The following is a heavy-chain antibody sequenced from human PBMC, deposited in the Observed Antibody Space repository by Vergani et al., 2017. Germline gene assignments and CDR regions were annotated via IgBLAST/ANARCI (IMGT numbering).Heavy chain of an antibody. J-gene: IGHJ5*02. V-gene: IGHV3-30-3*01. Sequence: QVQLVESGGGVVQPGRSLRLSCAASGFTFSSYAMHWVRQAPGKGLEWVAVISYDGSNKYYADSVKGRFTISRDHSKNTLYLQMNSLRAEDTAVYYCARDLGPIGWFDPWGQGTLVTVSS. CDR2: ISYDGSNK. CDR1: GFTFSSYA. CDR3: ARDLGPIGWFDP.